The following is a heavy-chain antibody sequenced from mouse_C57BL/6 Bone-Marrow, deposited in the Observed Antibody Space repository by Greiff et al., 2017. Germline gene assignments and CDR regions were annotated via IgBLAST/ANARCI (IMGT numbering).Heavy chain of an antibody. J-gene: IGHJ2*01. CDR2: ISSGGSYT. V-gene: IGHV5-6*01. CDR3: ARQGTGTDY. CDR1: GFTFSSYG. D-gene: IGHD4-1*01. Sequence: EVKLVESGADLVKPGGSLKLSCAASGFTFSSYGMSWVRQTPDKRLEWVATISSGGSYTSYPDSVKGRFTISRDNAKNTLYLQMSSLKSEDTAMYYCARQGTGTDYWGQGTTLTVSS.